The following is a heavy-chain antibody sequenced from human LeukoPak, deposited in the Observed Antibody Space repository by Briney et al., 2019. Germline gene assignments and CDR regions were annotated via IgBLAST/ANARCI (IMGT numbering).Heavy chain of an antibody. Sequence: GSLRLSCAASGFTFSSYSMNWVRQAPGKGLEWVSSISSSSSYIYYADSVKGRFTISRDNAKNSLYLQMNSLRAEDTAVYYCVTAAGLGVYYFDYGGQGTLVTVSS. CDR1: GFTFSSYS. V-gene: IGHV3-21*01. CDR2: ISSSSSYI. CDR3: VTAAGLGVYYFDY. D-gene: IGHD6-13*01. J-gene: IGHJ4*02.